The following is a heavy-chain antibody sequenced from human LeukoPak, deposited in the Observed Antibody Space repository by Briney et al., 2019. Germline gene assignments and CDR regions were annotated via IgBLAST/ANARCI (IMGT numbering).Heavy chain of an antibody. J-gene: IGHJ4*02. CDR3: AKDRPDDFWSGYYGYYFDY. V-gene: IGHV3-30*02. CDR2: IRYDGSNK. CDR1: GFTFSSYG. Sequence: GGSLRLSCAASGFTFSSYGMHWVRQAPGKGLEWVAFIRYDGSNKYYADSVKGRFTISRDNSKNTLYLQMNSLRAEDTAVYYCAKDRPDDFWSGYYGYYFDYWGQGTLVTVSS. D-gene: IGHD3-3*01.